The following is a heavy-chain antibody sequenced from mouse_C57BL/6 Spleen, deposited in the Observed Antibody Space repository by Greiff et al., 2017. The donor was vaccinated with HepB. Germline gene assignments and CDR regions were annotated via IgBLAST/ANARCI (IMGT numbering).Heavy chain of an antibody. Sequence: QVHVKQSGAELVRPGASVTLSCKASGYTFTDYEMHWVKQTPVHGLEWIGAIDPETGGTAYNQKFKGKAILTADKSSSTAYMELRSLTSEDSAVYYCTRWAYWGQGTLVTVSA. CDR3: TRWAY. CDR2: IDPETGGT. J-gene: IGHJ3*01. CDR1: GYTFTDYE. V-gene: IGHV1-15*01.